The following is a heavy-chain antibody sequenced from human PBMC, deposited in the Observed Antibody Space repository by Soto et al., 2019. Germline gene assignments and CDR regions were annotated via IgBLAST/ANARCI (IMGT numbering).Heavy chain of an antibody. CDR3: ARRGGSSYLPIRR. V-gene: IGHV5-51*01. Sequence: GESLKISCKASGYNFTTYWIGWVRQMPGKGLEWMGIIYPGDSDTRYSPSFQGQVTISADKSISTAYLQWSSLKASETAMYYCARRGGSSYLPIRRRGLLTLGTVAS. CDR1: GYNFTTYW. J-gene: IGHJ1*01. D-gene: IGHD3-22*01. CDR2: IYPGDSDT.